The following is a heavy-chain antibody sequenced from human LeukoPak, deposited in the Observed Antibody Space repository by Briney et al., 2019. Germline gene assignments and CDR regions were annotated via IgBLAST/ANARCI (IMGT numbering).Heavy chain of an antibody. Sequence: SETLSLTCTVSGVSISSSNSYWGWIRQPPGKGLEWIGSIYYSGNTYYNASLKSQVSISIDTSKNQFSLKLTSVTAADTAVYYCARGTKRGYSYGYRRDYYFDYWGQGTLVTVSS. D-gene: IGHD5-18*01. CDR1: GVSISSSNSY. V-gene: IGHV4-39*01. CDR3: ARGTKRGYSYGYRRDYYFDY. J-gene: IGHJ4*02. CDR2: IYYSGNT.